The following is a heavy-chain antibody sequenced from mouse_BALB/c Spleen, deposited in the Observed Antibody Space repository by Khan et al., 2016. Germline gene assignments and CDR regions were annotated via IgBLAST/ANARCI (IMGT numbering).Heavy chain of an antibody. CDR3: ARAGYYGYLAY. Sequence: EVKLLESGGGLVQPGGSLKLSCAASGFAFSRYWMSWVRQAPGKGLEWIGEINPESSTINYTPFLKDKFIISRDNAKNTLYLQMSKVRSEDTALYYCARAGYYGYLAYWGQGTLVTVSA. CDR2: INPESSTI. V-gene: IGHV4-1*02. CDR1: GFAFSRYW. J-gene: IGHJ3*01. D-gene: IGHD1-1*01.